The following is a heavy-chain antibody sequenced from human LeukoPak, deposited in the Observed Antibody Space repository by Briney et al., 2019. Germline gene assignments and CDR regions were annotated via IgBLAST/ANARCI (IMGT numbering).Heavy chain of an antibody. D-gene: IGHD5-12*01. CDR3: ARGVSGYSKVDY. V-gene: IGHV4-59*01. J-gene: IGHJ4*02. Sequence: PSETLSLTCTDSGGSIINYYWSWIRQPPGKGLEWIGYIYSSGSTNYNPSLKSRVTVSVDTSKNQFSLKLSSVTAADTAVYYCARGVSGYSKVDYWGQGILVTVSS. CDR1: GGSIINYY. CDR2: IYSSGST.